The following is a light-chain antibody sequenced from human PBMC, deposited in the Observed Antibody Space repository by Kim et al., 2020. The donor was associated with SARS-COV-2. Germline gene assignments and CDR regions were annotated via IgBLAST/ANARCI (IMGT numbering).Light chain of an antibody. CDR1: QSVTSTY. V-gene: IGKV3-20*01. Sequence: DIVLTQSPGTLSLSPGERATLSCRASQSVTSTYLAWYQQKPGQAPRLLIYGASSRATGIPDRFSGSGSGTDFTLTISRLEPEDSAVYYCQQYGSSPLTFGGGTKLEI. CDR2: GAS. J-gene: IGKJ4*01. CDR3: QQYGSSPLT.